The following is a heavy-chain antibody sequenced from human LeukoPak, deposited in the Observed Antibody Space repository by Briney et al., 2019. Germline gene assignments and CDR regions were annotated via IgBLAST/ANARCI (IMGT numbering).Heavy chain of an antibody. CDR2: ISYDGSNK. CDR1: GFTFGSYG. V-gene: IGHV3-30*18. CDR3: AKDSKWLRLSGLFDY. D-gene: IGHD5-12*01. J-gene: IGHJ4*02. Sequence: GGSLRLSCAASGFTFGSYGMHWVRQAPGKGLEWVAVISYDGSNKYYADSVKGRFTISRDNSKNTLYLQMNSLRAEDTAVYYCAKDSKWLRLSGLFDYWGQGTLVTVSS.